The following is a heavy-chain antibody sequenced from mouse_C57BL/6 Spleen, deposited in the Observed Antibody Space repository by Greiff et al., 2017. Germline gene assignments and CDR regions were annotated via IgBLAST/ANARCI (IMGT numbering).Heavy chain of an antibody. J-gene: IGHJ2*01. CDR3: AVSVAPYYFDY. D-gene: IGHD1-1*01. CDR1: GYTFTSYT. Sequence: QVHVKQSGAELARPGASVKMSCKASGYTFTSYTMHWVKQRPGQGLEWIGYINPSSGYTKYNQKFKDKATLTADKSSSTAYMHLSSLTSVDSSVYYCAVSVAPYYFDYWGQGTTLTVSS. V-gene: IGHV1-4*01. CDR2: INPSSGYT.